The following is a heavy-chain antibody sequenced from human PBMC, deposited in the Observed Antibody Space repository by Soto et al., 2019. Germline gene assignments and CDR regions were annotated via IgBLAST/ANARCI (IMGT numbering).Heavy chain of an antibody. CDR3: ARDRSKVGDDAFDI. V-gene: IGHV3-74*01. CDR1: GFTFSSYS. CDR2: INSDGSST. D-gene: IGHD1-26*01. Sequence: GGSLRLSCAASGFTFSSYSMHWVRQAPGKGLVWVSRINSDGSSTSYADSVKGRFTISRDNAKNTLYLQMNSLRAEDTAVDYCARDRSKVGDDAFDIWGQGTMVTVSS. J-gene: IGHJ3*02.